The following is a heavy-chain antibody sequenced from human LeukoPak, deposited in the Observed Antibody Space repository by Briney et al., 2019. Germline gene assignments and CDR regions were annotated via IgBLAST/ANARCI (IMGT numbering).Heavy chain of an antibody. CDR1: GDSISSYY. CDR3: ARQDSTYYYYYMDV. V-gene: IGHV4-4*09. Sequence: SEPLSLTCTVSGDSISSYYWSWIRQPPGKGLEWIGYIYTSGSTNYNPSLKSRVTISVATSTNQFSLKLSSVTAADTAVYYCARQDSTYYYYYMDVWGKGTTVTVSS. J-gene: IGHJ6*03. CDR2: IYTSGST. D-gene: IGHD4-11*01.